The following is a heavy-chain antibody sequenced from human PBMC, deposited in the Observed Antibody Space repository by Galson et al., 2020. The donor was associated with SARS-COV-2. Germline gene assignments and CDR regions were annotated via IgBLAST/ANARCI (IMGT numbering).Heavy chain of an antibody. CDR1: GFTFSDPY. Sequence: GGSLRLSCAGSGFTFSDPYLNWVRQAPGKGLEWVGRTRNKPNNYATTYVPSVEGRFTISRDDSSNSLFMLMNNLKTEDTAVYYCVRDPFTRDGFDLWGRGTVVIVSS. J-gene: IGHJ3*01. CDR2: TRNKPNNYAT. CDR3: VRDPFTRDGFDL. V-gene: IGHV3-72*01.